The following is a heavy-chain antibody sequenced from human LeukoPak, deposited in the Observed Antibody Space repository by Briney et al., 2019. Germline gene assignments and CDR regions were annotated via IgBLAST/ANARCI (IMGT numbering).Heavy chain of an antibody. CDR3: ARDGYCYDSSAYGY. CDR2: IKQDGSEK. Sequence: GGSLRLSCAASGFTFSSYWMSWVRQAPGKGLEWVANIKQDGSEKYYVDSVKGRFTISRDNAKNSLYLQMNSLRAEDTAVYYCARDGYCYDSSAYGYWGQGTPVTVSS. D-gene: IGHD3-22*01. CDR1: GFTFSSYW. V-gene: IGHV3-7*01. J-gene: IGHJ4*02.